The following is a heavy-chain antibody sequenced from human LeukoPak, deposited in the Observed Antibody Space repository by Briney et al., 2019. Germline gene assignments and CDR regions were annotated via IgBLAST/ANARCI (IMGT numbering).Heavy chain of an antibody. V-gene: IGHV3-53*01. CDR2: LYSGCTT. CDR1: GFTLSSNS. Sequence: GGSLRLSCAASGFTLSSNSMSWVRQAPGKGLEWVSFLYSGCTTYYADSVKGRFTISRDNSKNTLYLQMNSLRAEDTAVYYCARALESFDYWGQGTLVTVSS. D-gene: IGHD3-3*01. J-gene: IGHJ4*02. CDR3: ARALESFDY.